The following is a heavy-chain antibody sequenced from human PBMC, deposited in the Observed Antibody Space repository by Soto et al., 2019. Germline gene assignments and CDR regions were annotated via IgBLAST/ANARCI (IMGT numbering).Heavy chain of an antibody. CDR2: IIPIFGTS. Sequence: SVKVSCKASGGTLNNHAINWVRQAPGQGLEWMGGIIPIFGTSNYAQKFQGRVTITADESTRAAYMELSSLRSEDTAVYYRVRGKMREMATILRDKWFDPWGQGTLVTVSS. J-gene: IGHJ5*02. D-gene: IGHD5-12*01. CDR3: VRGKMREMATILRDKWFDP. V-gene: IGHV1-69*13. CDR1: GGTLNNHA.